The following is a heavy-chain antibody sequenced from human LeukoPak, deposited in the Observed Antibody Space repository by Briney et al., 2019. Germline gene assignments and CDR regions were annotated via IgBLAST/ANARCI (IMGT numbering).Heavy chain of an antibody. V-gene: IGHV3-23*01. CDR2: ISGSGGST. J-gene: IGHJ4*02. CDR1: GFTFSSYS. CDR3: AKLWGFFDWLLSY. D-gene: IGHD3-9*01. Sequence: PGGPLRLSCAASGFTFSSYSMNWVRQAPGKGLEWVSAISGSGGSTYYADSVKGRFTISRDNSKNTLYLQMNSLRAEDTAVYYCAKLWGFFDWLLSYWGQGTLVTVSS.